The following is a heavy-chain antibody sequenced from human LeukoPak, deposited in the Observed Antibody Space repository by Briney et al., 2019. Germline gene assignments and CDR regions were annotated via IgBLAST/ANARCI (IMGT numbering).Heavy chain of an antibody. Sequence: SETLSLTCTVSGGSVSSSSYYWGWIRQPPGKGLDWIGSISYSGTNYNNPSLKSRVSISIATSKNQFSVKLTSVTAADTAMYYCASLGTLRSWGQGTLVTVSS. V-gene: IGHV4-39*01. CDR2: ISYSGTN. CDR1: GGSVSSSSYY. J-gene: IGHJ5*02. D-gene: IGHD7-27*01. CDR3: ASLGTLRS.